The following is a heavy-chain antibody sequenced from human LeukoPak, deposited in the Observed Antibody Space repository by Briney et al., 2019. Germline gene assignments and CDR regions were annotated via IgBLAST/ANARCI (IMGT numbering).Heavy chain of an antibody. V-gene: IGHV3-23*01. J-gene: IGHJ3*02. CDR2: ISGSGGST. CDR3: AKDRFGVVVPAAILDDAFDI. CDR1: GFTFRNFW. D-gene: IGHD2-2*02. Sequence: GGSLRLSCAASGFTFRNFWMNWARQAPGKGLEWVSAISGSGGSTYYADSVKGRFTISRDNSKNTLYLQMNSLRAEDTAVYYCAKDRFGVVVPAAILDDAFDIWGQGTMVTVSS.